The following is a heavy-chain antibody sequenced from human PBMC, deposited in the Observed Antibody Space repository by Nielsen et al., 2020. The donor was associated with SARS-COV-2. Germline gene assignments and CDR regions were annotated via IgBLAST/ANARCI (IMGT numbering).Heavy chain of an antibody. CDR3: AREGLSGYLDAFDI. V-gene: IGHV3-33*01. Sequence: GESLKISCAASGFTFSSYGMHWVRQAPGKGLEWVAVIWYDGSNKYYADSVKGRFTISRDNSKNTLYLQMNSLRAEDTAVYYCAREGLSGYLDAFDIWGQGTMVTVSS. D-gene: IGHD3-22*01. CDR1: GFTFSSYG. CDR2: IWYDGSNK. J-gene: IGHJ3*02.